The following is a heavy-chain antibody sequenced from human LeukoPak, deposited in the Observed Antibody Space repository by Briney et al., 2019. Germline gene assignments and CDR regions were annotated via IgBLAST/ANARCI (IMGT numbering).Heavy chain of an antibody. V-gene: IGHV1-3*01. CDR3: ARCGSYYVPLHCAFDI. J-gene: IGHJ3*02. Sequence: ASVKVSCKASGYTFTSYAMHWVRQAPGQRLEWMGWINAGNGNTKYSRKFQGRVTITRDTSASTAYMELSSLRSEDTAVYYCARCGSYYVPLHCAFDIWGQGTMVTVSS. CDR1: GYTFTSYA. CDR2: INAGNGNT. D-gene: IGHD1-26*01.